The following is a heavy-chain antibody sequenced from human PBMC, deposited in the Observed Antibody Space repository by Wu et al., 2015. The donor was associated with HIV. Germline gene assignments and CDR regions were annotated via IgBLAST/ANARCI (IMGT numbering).Heavy chain of an antibody. CDR3: ARVKDIVATIYFDS. J-gene: IGHJ4*02. CDR1: GYTFSRSG. D-gene: IGHD5-12*01. CDR2: IIPNHGGA. V-gene: IGHV1-69*11. Sequence: IQLVQSGAEVKKPGTSVKVSCKSFGYTFSRSGISWMRQAPGKGFEWMGRIIPNHGGANYAEKFEGRVTITADEATNTAYMDLSRLRSEDTAVYYCARVKDIVATIYFDSWAREPWSPSP.